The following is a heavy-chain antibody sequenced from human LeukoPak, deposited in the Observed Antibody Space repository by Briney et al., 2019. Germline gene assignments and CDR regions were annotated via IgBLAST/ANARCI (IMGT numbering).Heavy chain of an antibody. V-gene: IGHV5-51*01. CDR2: IYPGDSDT. D-gene: IGHD3-22*01. CDR1: GYSFTSYW. CDR3: ARARFNYYDSSGYSPFDY. J-gene: IGHJ4*02. Sequence: GESLKISCKGSGYSFTSYWIGWVRQMPGKGLEWMGIIYPGDSDTRYSPSFQGQVTISADKSISTAYLQWSSLKASDTAMYYSARARFNYYDSSGYSPFDYWGQGTLVTVSS.